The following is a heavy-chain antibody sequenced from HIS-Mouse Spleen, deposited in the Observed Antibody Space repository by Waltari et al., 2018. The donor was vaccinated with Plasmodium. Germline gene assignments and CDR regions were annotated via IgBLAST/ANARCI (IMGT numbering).Heavy chain of an antibody. CDR3: ARRGGSYYYFDY. V-gene: IGHV4-39*01. CDR1: GGPISSSSYY. CDR2: IYYSGST. Sequence: QLQLQESGPGLVKPSETLSPTCTVSGGPISSSSYYWGWIRQPPGKGLEWIGSIYYSGSTYYNPSLKSRVTISVDTSKNQFSLKLSSVTAADTAVYYCARRGGSYYYFDYWGQGTLVTVSS. D-gene: IGHD1-26*01. J-gene: IGHJ4*02.